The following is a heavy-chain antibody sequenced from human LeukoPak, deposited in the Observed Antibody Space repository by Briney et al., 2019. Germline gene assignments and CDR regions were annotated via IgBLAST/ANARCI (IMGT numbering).Heavy chain of an antibody. CDR3: ARDHGSSWYWWFDP. CDR2: INPNSGGT. D-gene: IGHD6-13*01. V-gene: IGHV1-2*02. Sequence: ASVKVSCKASGYTFTGYYMHWVRQAPGQGLQWMGWINPNSGGTNYAQKFQGRVTMTGDTSISTAYMELSRLRSDDTAVYYCARDHGSSWYWWFDPWGQGTLVTVSS. CDR1: GYTFTGYY. J-gene: IGHJ5*02.